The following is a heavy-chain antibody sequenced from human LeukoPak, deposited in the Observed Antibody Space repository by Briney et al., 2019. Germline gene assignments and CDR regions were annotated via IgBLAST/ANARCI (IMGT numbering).Heavy chain of an antibody. CDR1: GFTFSSNN. V-gene: IGHV3-21*01. CDR2: ISTSSSYI. J-gene: IGHJ6*04. Sequence: GGSLRLSCAASGFTFSSNNMNWVRQAPGKGLEWVSSISTSSSYIYYADSVKGRFTISRDNAKNSLYLQMNSLRAEDTAVYYCAELGITMIGGVWGKGTTVTISS. D-gene: IGHD3-10*02. CDR3: AELGITMIGGV.